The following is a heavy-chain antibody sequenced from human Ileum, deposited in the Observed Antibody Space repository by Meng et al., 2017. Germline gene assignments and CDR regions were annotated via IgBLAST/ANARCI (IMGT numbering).Heavy chain of an antibody. J-gene: IGHJ5*02. CDR3: VRGPGSGVYYSQFDP. Sequence: SLRLSCAASGFTFNIYGMYWIRQAPGQGLEWVAMIWFDGSKKYYGDSVKGRFTISRDNSKNTVDLQMDSLRVDDTAIYYCVRGPGSGVYYSQFDPWGQGTLVTVSS. CDR2: IWFDGSKK. CDR1: GFTFNIYG. D-gene: IGHD1-26*01. V-gene: IGHV3-33*01.